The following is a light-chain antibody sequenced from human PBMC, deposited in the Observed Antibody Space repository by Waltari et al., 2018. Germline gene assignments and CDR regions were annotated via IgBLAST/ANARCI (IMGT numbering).Light chain of an antibody. Sequence: EIVLTQSPGTLSLSPGARATLSCRASQSVSSTYLAWYQQKPGQAPRPLIYGASTRATGIPDRFSGSGSGTDFTLTISRLEPEDFAVYYCQLYATSPALIFGGGTKVEIK. CDR3: QLYATSPALI. CDR2: GAS. J-gene: IGKJ4*01. V-gene: IGKV3-20*01. CDR1: QSVSSTY.